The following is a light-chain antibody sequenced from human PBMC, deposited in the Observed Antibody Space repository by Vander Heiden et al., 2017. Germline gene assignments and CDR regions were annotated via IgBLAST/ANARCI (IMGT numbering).Light chain of an antibody. CDR1: NSNIGNDF. CDR2: DTY. Sequence: QSVLTQPPSVSAAPGQKVTISCSGSNSNIGNDFVSWYQHLPRTAPKLLIYDTYKRPSGIPDRCSASKSGTSATLDITGLQTGDEADYYCVAWDSSLSARLFGGGTKLTVL. CDR3: VAWDSSLSARL. J-gene: IGLJ3*02. V-gene: IGLV1-51*01.